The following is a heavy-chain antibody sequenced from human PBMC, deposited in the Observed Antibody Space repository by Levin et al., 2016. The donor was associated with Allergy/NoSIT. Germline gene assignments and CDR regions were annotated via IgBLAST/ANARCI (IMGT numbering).Heavy chain of an antibody. CDR3: ARGRGYSYGNLDY. CDR2: ISYDGSNK. J-gene: IGHJ4*02. D-gene: IGHD5-18*01. Sequence: VRQMPGKGLEWVAVISYDGSNKYYADSVKGRFTISRDNSKNTLYLQMNSLRAEDTAVYYCARGRGYSYGNLDYWGQGTLVTVSS. V-gene: IGHV3-30*04.